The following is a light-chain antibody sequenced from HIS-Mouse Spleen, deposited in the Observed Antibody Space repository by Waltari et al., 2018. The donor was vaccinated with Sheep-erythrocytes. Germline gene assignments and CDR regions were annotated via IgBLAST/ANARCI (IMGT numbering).Light chain of an antibody. Sequence: DIQMTQSPSSVSASVGDRVTITCRASQGISSWLASYPQKPGKAPKLLIYAASSLQSGVPSRFSGSGSGTDFTLTISSLQPEDFATYYCQQANSFPLSFGGGTKVEIK. J-gene: IGKJ4*01. CDR2: AAS. V-gene: IGKV1-12*01. CDR3: QQANSFPLS. CDR1: QGISSW.